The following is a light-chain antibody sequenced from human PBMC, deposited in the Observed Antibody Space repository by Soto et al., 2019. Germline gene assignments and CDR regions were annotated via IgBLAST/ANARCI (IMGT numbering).Light chain of an antibody. CDR3: QQYGGSPTWT. J-gene: IGKJ1*01. V-gene: IGKV3-20*01. Sequence: EIVLTQSPGTLSLSPGERGTLSCRASQSVSSTSLGWYQHKSGQAPRLLMYGASRRATGVPDRFSGSGSGTDFTLTISRLEPEDCAVYYCQQYGGSPTWTFGQGTKVEIK. CDR1: QSVSSTS. CDR2: GAS.